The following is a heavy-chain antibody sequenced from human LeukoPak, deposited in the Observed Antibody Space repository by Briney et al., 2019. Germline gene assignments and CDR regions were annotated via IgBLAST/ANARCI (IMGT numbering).Heavy chain of an antibody. J-gene: IGHJ2*01. V-gene: IGHV4-59*01. CDR3: ARDATSIVGATTLWYFDL. CDR2: IYYSGST. D-gene: IGHD1-26*01. CDR1: GGSISSYY. Sequence: SETLFLTCTVSGGSISSYYWSWIRQPPGKGLEWIGYIYYSGSTNYNPSLKSRVTISVDTSKNQFSLKLSSVTAADTAVYYCARDATSIVGATTLWYFDLWGRGTLVTVSS.